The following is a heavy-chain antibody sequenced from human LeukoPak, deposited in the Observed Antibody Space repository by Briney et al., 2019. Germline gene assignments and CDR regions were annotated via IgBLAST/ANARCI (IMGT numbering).Heavy chain of an antibody. CDR3: ARAGPPTMIVVVKQNWFDP. CDR2: ISSSSSYI. CDR1: GFTFSSYS. Sequence: GGSLRLSCAASGFTFSSYSMNWVRQAPGKGLEWVPSISSSSSYIYYADSVKGRFTISRDNAKNSLYLQMNSLRAEDTAVYYCARAGPPTMIVVVKQNWFDPWGQGTLVTVSS. D-gene: IGHD3-22*01. V-gene: IGHV3-21*01. J-gene: IGHJ5*02.